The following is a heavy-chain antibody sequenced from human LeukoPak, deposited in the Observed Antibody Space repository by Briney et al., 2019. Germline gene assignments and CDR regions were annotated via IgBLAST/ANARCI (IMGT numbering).Heavy chain of an antibody. CDR2: ISAYNGNT. J-gene: IGHJ3*02. D-gene: IGHD2-21*02. CDR1: GYTFTSYG. CDR3: AREKLTYCGGDCYAFDI. V-gene: IGHV1-18*01. Sequence: ASVKVSCKASGYTFTSYGISWVRQAPGQGLEWMEWISAYNGNTNYAQKLQGRVTMTTDTSTSTAYMELRSLRSDDTAVYYCAREKLTYCGGDCYAFDIWGQGTMVTVSS.